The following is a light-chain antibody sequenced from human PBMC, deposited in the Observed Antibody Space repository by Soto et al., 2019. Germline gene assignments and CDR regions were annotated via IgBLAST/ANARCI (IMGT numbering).Light chain of an antibody. CDR2: AAS. J-gene: IGKJ4*01. Sequence: DIQMTQSPSSFSASVGDRVTISCRASQNISSYLNWYQQKPGKAPHLLIYAASTWQSGVSSRFTGSGSGTDFTLTISSLNPEDFATYHCQQTYSAPLTFGGGTRVEL. CDR3: QQTYSAPLT. V-gene: IGKV1-39*01. CDR1: QNISSY.